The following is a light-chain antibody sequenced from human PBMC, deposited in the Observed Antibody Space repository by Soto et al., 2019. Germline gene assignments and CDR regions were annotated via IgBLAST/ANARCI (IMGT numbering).Light chain of an antibody. CDR2: GAF. V-gene: IGKV3-15*01. CDR1: QSVRSN. J-gene: IGKJ1*01. Sequence: EIVMTQSPVTLSVSPGERATLSCRASQSVRSNLAWYQQKPGQAPSLLIYGAFTRATGIPTRFSGTGSGTEFTLTISSLQSEDFALYYCQQYNDWPLTFGQGTKEDIK. CDR3: QQYNDWPLT.